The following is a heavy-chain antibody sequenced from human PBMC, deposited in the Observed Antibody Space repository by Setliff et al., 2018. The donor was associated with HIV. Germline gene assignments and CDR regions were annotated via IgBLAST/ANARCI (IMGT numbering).Heavy chain of an antibody. CDR3: ARVRERIRVTGTDDAFDI. D-gene: IGHD2-21*02. CDR2: ISPYNGNT. V-gene: IGHV1-18*01. Sequence: ASVKVSCKAAGYSFHSYGLSWVRLAPGQGLEWMGWISPYNGNTNYAQRFQGRLTMTTDTSTITAYMELRSLRSDDTAVYYCARVRERIRVTGTDDAFDIWGQGTAVTVSS. CDR1: GYSFHSYG. J-gene: IGHJ3*02.